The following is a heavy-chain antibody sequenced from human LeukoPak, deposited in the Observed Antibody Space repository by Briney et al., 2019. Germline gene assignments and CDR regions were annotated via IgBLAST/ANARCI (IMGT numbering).Heavy chain of an antibody. V-gene: IGHV5-51*01. J-gene: IGHJ4*02. CDR1: GYSFTSYW. CDR2: IYPGDSDT. CDR3: ARPPSSKVGELSLWWYFDY. Sequence: GESLKISCKGSGYSFTSYWIGWVRQMHGKGLEWMGIIYPGDSDTRYSPFFQGQVTISADKSISTAYLQWSSLKASDTAMYYCARPPSSKVGELSLWWYFDYWGQGTLVTVSS. D-gene: IGHD3-16*02.